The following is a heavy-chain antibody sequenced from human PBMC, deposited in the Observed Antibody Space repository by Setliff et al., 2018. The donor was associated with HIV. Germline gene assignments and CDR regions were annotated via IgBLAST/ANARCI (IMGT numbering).Heavy chain of an antibody. CDR1: GGSISSYY. D-gene: IGHD4-17*01. CDR2: IYARGGT. Sequence: SETLSLTCSVSGGSISSYYWSWIRQPAGKGLEWIGRIYARGGTKYNPSLESRVTMSVDTSMNQFYLKLTSMTAAATAVDYCVGDETTVTFDYWGQGTLVTVSS. CDR3: VGDETTVTFDY. J-gene: IGHJ4*02. V-gene: IGHV4-4*07.